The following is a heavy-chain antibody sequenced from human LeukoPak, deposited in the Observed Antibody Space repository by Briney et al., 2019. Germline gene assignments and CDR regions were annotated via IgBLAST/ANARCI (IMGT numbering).Heavy chain of an antibody. V-gene: IGHV3-7*03. CDR2: IKYDGSEE. J-gene: IGHJ4*02. Sequence: IKYDGSEEHYVDSVKGRFTISRDNAKNSLYLQMNGLRGEDTAVYYCARDKTSVTTFGYWGQGTLVTVSS. CDR3: ARDKTSVTTFGY. D-gene: IGHD4-17*01.